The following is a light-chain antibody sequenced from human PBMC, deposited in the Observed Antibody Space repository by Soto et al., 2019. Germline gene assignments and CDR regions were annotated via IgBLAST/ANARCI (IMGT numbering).Light chain of an antibody. CDR1: TGAVTSVHY. CDR3: LLSYSGARV. Sequence: QAVVTQEPSLTVSPGGTGTRTCGSSTGAVTSVHYPYWFQQKPGQAPRTLIYDTTNKHSWKPARFSGSLLGGKAALTLSGAQPEDEADYYCLLSYSGARVFGGGTKLTVL. CDR2: DTT. J-gene: IGLJ2*01. V-gene: IGLV7-46*01.